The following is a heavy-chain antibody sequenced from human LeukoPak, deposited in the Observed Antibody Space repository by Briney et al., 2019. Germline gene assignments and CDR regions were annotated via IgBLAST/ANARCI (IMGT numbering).Heavy chain of an antibody. Sequence: ASVKVSCKASGYTFTSYGISWVGQAPGQGLEWMGWISAYNGNTNYAQKLQGRVTMTTDTSTSTAYMELRSLRSDDTAVYYCARGRLVGATWSWFDPWGQGTLVTVSS. CDR3: ARGRLVGATWSWFDP. V-gene: IGHV1-18*01. J-gene: IGHJ5*02. CDR2: ISAYNGNT. CDR1: GYTFTSYG. D-gene: IGHD1-26*01.